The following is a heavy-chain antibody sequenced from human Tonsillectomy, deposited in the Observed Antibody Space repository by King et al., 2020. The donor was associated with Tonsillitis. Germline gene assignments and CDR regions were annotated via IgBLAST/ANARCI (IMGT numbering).Heavy chain of an antibody. D-gene: IGHD5-24*01. J-gene: IGHJ3*02. V-gene: IGHV1-69*09. Sequence: HVQLVESGAEVKKPGSSVKVSCKASGCTFSSYSISWVRQAPGQGLEWMGRIIPIFGIANYAQKFQGSVTITADKSTSTAYMELSSLRSEDTAVYYCAKGYGYNYAFDIWGQGTMVTVSS. CDR3: AKGYGYNYAFDI. CDR2: IIPIFGIA. CDR1: GCTFSSYS.